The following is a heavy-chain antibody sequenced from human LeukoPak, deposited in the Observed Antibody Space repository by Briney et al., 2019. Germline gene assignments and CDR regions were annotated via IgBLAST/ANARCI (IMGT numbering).Heavy chain of an antibody. V-gene: IGHV4-59*11. Sequence: NSSETLSLTCIVSGGSISGHYWSWIRQPPGKGLEWIGYIHSSGYTNYNPSHQSRLTLSTDMSEEQFSLKLSSVTAADTAVYYCARLGQITLVRGQSYYYHSMDVWGLGTTVTVSS. CDR1: GGSISGHY. J-gene: IGHJ6*02. D-gene: IGHD3-10*01. CDR3: ARLGQITLVRGQSYYYHSMDV. CDR2: IHSSGYT.